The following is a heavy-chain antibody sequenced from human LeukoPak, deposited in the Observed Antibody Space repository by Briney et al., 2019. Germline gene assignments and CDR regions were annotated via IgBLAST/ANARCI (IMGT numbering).Heavy chain of an antibody. Sequence: TETLSLTCTVSGGSISSYYWRWIRQPPGKGLEWIGYIYYSGSTNYNPSLKSRVTISVASSKTQSSLKLSSVTAADTAVYYCAGARGNYGNYFDYGGQGTLVTVSS. CDR1: GGSISSYY. D-gene: IGHD4-4*01. J-gene: IGHJ4*02. V-gene: IGHV4-59*01. CDR3: AGARGNYGNYFDY. CDR2: IYYSGST.